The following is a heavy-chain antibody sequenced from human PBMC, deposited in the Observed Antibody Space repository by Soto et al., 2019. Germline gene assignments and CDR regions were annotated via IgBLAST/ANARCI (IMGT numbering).Heavy chain of an antibody. D-gene: IGHD3-9*01. CDR2: ISYDGNNK. J-gene: IGHJ4*02. CDR3: AKDTLRYFDWSPIDY. CDR1: GFTFSNYG. V-gene: IGHV3-30*18. Sequence: QVQLVESGGGVVQPGRSLRLSCAASGFTFSNYGMHWVRQAPGKGLEWVAVISYDGNNKFHADSVKGRFTISRDNSKNTLYLQMNSLRAEDTAVYYCAKDTLRYFDWSPIDYWGQGTLVTVSS.